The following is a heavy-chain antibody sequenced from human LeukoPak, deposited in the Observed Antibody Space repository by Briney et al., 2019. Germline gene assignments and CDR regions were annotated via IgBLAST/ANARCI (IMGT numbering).Heavy chain of an antibody. CDR2: INYSGST. Sequence: SETLSLTCTVSGGSISSSSYYWGWIRQPPGKGLEWIGSINYSGSTYYNPSLKSRVTISVDTSKNQFSLKLSSVTAADTAVYYCARWVGLQAVAGDAGFDYWGQGTLVTVSS. D-gene: IGHD6-19*01. CDR3: ARWVGLQAVAGDAGFDY. J-gene: IGHJ4*02. V-gene: IGHV4-39*01. CDR1: GGSISSSSYY.